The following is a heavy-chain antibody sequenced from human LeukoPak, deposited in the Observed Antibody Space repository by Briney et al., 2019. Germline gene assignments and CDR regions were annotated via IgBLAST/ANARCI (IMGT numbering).Heavy chain of an antibody. CDR1: GFTFSSYW. Sequence: PGGSLRLSCAASGFTFSSYWMSWVRQAPGKGLEWVANIKQDGSEKYYVDSVKGRFTISRDNAKNSLFLQMNSLRAEDTALYYCARGPFGYDFWSGYYPFDSWGQGTLVTVSS. D-gene: IGHD3-3*01. J-gene: IGHJ4*02. CDR2: IKQDGSEK. V-gene: IGHV3-7*01. CDR3: ARGPFGYDFWSGYYPFDS.